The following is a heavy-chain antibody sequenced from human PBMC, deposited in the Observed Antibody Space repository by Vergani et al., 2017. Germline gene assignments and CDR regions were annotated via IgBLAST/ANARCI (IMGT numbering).Heavy chain of an antibody. D-gene: IGHD4-11*01. CDR1: GFTFSNAW. Sequence: EVQLVESGGGLVKPGGSLRLSCAASGFTFSNAWMSWVRQAPGKGLEWVGRTKSKTDGGTTDYAAPVKGRITISRDDSKNTLYLQMNSLRAEDTAVYYCSKDQISVHDYSNYRNYYYMDVWGKGTTVTVSS. J-gene: IGHJ6*03. CDR2: TKSKTDGGTT. V-gene: IGHV3-15*01. CDR3: SKDQISVHDYSNYRNYYYMDV.